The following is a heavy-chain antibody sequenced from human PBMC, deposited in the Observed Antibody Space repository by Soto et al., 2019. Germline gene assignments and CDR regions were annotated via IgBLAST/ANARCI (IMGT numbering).Heavy chain of an antibody. CDR3: VRDSGRTYYDILTGYFGPPPNYGMDV. CDR1: GGSISSSNW. Sequence: SETLSLTCAVCGGSISSSNWWSWVRQPPGKGLEWIGEIYHSGSTNYNPSLKSRVTISVDKSKNQFSLKLSSVTAADTAVYYCVRDSGRTYYDILTGYFGPPPNYGMDVWGQGTTVT. V-gene: IGHV4-4*02. D-gene: IGHD3-9*01. J-gene: IGHJ6*02. CDR2: IYHSGST.